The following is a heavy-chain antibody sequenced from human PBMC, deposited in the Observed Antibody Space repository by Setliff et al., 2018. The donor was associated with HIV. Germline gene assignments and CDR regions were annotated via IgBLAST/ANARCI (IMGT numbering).Heavy chain of an antibody. D-gene: IGHD2-15*01. V-gene: IGHV1-69*05. CDR2: IILIHGTP. CDR3: AMGVVVAATSEPSH. Sequence: SVKVSCKASGGTFSSYAISWVRQAPGQGLEWMGGIILIHGTPNYAQKSQGRVKITTDESTSTAYMELRSLRSDDAAVYYCAMGVVVAATSEPSHWGQGTLVTVSS. J-gene: IGHJ4*02. CDR1: GGTFSSYA.